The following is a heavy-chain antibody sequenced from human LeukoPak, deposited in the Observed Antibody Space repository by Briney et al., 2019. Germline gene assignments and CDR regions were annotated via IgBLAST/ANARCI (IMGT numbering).Heavy chain of an antibody. CDR1: GFTFSNYG. J-gene: IGHJ4*02. CDR3: ATVRSCSGGNCYYLDY. V-gene: IGHV3-33*01. Sequence: PGGPLRLSCAASGFTFSNYGMYWVRQAPGKGLEWVAVIWYDGSNKYYADSVKGRFTISRDNSKNTLYLQMNSLRAEDTAVYYCATVRSCSGGNCYYLDYWGQGTLVTVSS. CDR2: IWYDGSNK. D-gene: IGHD2-15*01.